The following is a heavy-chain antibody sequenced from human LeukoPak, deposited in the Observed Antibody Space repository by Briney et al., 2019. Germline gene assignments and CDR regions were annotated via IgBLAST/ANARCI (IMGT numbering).Heavy chain of an antibody. V-gene: IGHV4-39*01. J-gene: IGHJ3*02. CDR3: ARRPVLAYCGGDCYRDAFDI. CDR2: TYYTGST. D-gene: IGHD2-21*02. CDR1: GGSISSGSYY. Sequence: PSETLSLTCTVSGGSISSGSYYWGWIRQPPGKGLEWIGSTYYTGSTYYNPSLESRVTISVDTSKNQFSLKLSSVTAADTAVYYCARRPVLAYCGGDCYRDAFDIWGQGTMVTVSS.